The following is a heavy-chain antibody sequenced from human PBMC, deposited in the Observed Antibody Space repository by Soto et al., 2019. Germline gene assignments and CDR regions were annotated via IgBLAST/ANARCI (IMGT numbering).Heavy chain of an antibody. CDR2: ISAYNGNT. CDR3: ARYSPRSYSGYAYDAFDI. CDR1: GYTFTSYG. V-gene: IGHV1-18*01. D-gene: IGHD5-12*01. J-gene: IGHJ3*02. Sequence: GASVKVSCKASGYTFTSYGISWVRQAPGQGLEWMGWISAYNGNTNYAQKLQGRVTMTRDTSTSTAYMELRSLRSDDTAVYYCARYSPRSYSGYAYDAFDIWGQGTMVTVSS.